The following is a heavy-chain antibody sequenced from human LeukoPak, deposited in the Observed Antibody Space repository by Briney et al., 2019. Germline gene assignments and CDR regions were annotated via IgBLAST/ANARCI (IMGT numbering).Heavy chain of an antibody. Sequence: SQTLSLTCTVSGGSISSGGYYWSWIRQHPGEGLGWIGYIHYSGGTYYHPSLKGRITISVDTSKNQFSLKLSSVTAADTAVYYCARTYCSGGGCYSGSPYYYYYYGMDVWGQGTTVTVSS. J-gene: IGHJ6*02. CDR1: GGSISSGGYY. CDR3: ARTYCSGGGCYSGSPYYYYYYGMDV. D-gene: IGHD2-15*01. V-gene: IGHV4-31*03. CDR2: IHYSGGT.